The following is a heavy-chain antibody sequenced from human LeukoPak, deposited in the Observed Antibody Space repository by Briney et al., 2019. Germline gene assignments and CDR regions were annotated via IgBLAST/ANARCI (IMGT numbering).Heavy chain of an antibody. D-gene: IGHD2-2*02. V-gene: IGHV3-30*02. CDR3: AKTSDQLLYSKFDF. CDR2: IQYDGSYK. CDR1: GFTFNSYG. J-gene: IGHJ4*02. Sequence: GGSLRLSCATSGFTFNSYGMHWVRQAPGKGLEWVAFIQYDGSYKFYADSVQGRFSVSRDNSKNPLFLQMNSLRAEDTALYYCAKTSDQLLYSKFDFWGQGTLVTVSS.